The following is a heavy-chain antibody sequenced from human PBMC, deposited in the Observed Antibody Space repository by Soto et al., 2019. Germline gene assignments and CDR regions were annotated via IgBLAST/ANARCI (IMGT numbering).Heavy chain of an antibody. CDR3: ARDPLLHSGSYYAPVRIYYYYGMDV. J-gene: IGHJ6*02. V-gene: IGHV3-33*01. Sequence: QVQLVESGGGVVQPGRSLRLSCAASGFTFSSYGMHWVRQAPGKGLEWVAVIWYDGSNKYYADSVKGRFTISRDNSKNTPDLQMNSLRAEDTAVYYCARDPLLHSGSYYAPVRIYYYYGMDVWGHGTTVTVS. CDR2: IWYDGSNK. CDR1: GFTFSSYG. D-gene: IGHD1-26*01.